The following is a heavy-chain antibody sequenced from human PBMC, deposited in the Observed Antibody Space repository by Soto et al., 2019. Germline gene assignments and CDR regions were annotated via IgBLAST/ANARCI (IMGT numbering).Heavy chain of an antibody. J-gene: IGHJ5*02. D-gene: IGHD4-4*01. CDR2: MYYSGTT. CDR3: ARGNDFRTGWFDP. CDR1: AGSISSGTYY. Sequence: QVQLQESGPGLVKPSQTLSLTCTVSAGSISSGTYYWNCIRQHPGKGLEWIGYMYYSGTTYYNPSLQSRLTISGDTSKNQFSLKLSSVTVADTAVYYCARGNDFRTGWFDPWGQGIMVTVYS. V-gene: IGHV4-31*03.